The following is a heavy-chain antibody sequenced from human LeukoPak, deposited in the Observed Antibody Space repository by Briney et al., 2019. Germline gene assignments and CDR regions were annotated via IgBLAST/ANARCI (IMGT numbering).Heavy chain of an antibody. CDR1: GGSISSGGYS. CDR2: IYHSGST. V-gene: IGHV4-30-2*01. Sequence: SETLSLTCAVSGGSISSGGYSWSWIRQPPGKGLEWIGYIYHSGSTYYNPSLKSRVTISIDRSKNQFSLKLSSVTAADTAVYCCARALYDYSNPLFDYWGQGTLVTVSS. J-gene: IGHJ4*02. CDR3: ARALYDYSNPLFDY. D-gene: IGHD4-11*01.